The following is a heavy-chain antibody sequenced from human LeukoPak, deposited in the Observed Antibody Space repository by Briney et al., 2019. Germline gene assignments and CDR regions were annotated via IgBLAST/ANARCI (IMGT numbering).Heavy chain of an antibody. CDR2: IIPIFGTA. V-gene: IGHV1-69*13. Sequence: SVKVSCKASGGTFSSNAISWVRQAPGQGLEWMGGIIPIFGTANYAQKFQGRVTITADESTSTAYMELSSLRSEDTAVYYCARAPGYSSSWWGRWFDPWGQGTLVTVSS. J-gene: IGHJ5*02. CDR3: ARAPGYSSSWWGRWFDP. CDR1: GGTFSSNA. D-gene: IGHD6-13*01.